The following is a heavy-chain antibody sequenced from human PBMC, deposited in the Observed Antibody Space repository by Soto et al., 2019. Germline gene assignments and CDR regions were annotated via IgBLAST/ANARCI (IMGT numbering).Heavy chain of an antibody. Sequence: QVQLVQSGAEVKKPGSSVKVSCKASGGTFSNYAISWVRQAPGQGLEWMGGIIPIFGTANYAQKFQGRVTITADESTSTAYMELSSLRSEDTAVYYCARVYTVTTPYYYYYYGMDVWGQGTTVTVSS. CDR1: GGTFSNYA. D-gene: IGHD4-17*01. CDR3: ARVYTVTTPYYYYYYGMDV. CDR2: IIPIFGTA. J-gene: IGHJ6*02. V-gene: IGHV1-69*01.